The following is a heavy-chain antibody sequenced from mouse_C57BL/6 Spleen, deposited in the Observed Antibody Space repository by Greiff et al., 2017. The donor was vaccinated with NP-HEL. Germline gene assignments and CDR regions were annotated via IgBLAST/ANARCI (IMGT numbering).Heavy chain of an antibody. Sequence: VKLVESGPGLVQPSQSLSITCTVSGFSLTSYGVHWVRQSPGKGLEWLGVIWRGGSTDYNAAFMSRLSITKDNSKSQVFFKMNSLQADDTAIYSCARHYYGSSGYAMDYWGQGTSVTVSS. J-gene: IGHJ4*01. V-gene: IGHV2-5*01. CDR2: IWRGGST. CDR1: GFSLTSYG. CDR3: ARHYYGSSGYAMDY. D-gene: IGHD1-1*01.